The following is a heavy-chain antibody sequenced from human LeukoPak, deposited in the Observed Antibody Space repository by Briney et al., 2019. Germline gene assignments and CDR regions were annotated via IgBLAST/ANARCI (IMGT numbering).Heavy chain of an antibody. Sequence: PSETLSLTCAVYGGSLSGYYWSWIRQPPGKGLEWIGEINHSGSTNYNPSLKSRVTISVDTSKNQFSLKLSSVTAADTAVYYCARRRGASHMDVWGKGTTVTISS. J-gene: IGHJ6*03. V-gene: IGHV4-34*01. D-gene: IGHD2-2*01. CDR3: ARRRGASHMDV. CDR2: INHSGST. CDR1: GGSLSGYY.